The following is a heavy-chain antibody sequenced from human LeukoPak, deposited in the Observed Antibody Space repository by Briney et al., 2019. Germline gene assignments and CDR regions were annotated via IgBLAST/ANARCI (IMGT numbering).Heavy chain of an antibody. D-gene: IGHD2-2*02. CDR3: AKGGPRCSSTSCYTYWFDP. CDR2: IIPIFGTA. CDR1: GGTFSSYA. Sequence: SVTVSCKASGGTFSSYAISWVRQAPGQGLEWMGGIIPIFGTANYAQKFQGRVTITTDESTSTAYMELSSLRSEDTAVYYCAKGGPRCSSTSCYTYWFDPWGQGTLVTVSS. J-gene: IGHJ5*02. V-gene: IGHV1-69*05.